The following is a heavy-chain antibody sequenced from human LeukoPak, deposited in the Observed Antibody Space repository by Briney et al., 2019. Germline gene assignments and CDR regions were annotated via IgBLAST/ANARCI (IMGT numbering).Heavy chain of an antibody. D-gene: IGHD2-8*02. Sequence: GGSLRLSCAVSGFTVSSNYMSWVRQAPGKGLEWVSVIYSGGSTYYADSVKGRFTISRDNSKNTLYLQMNSLRAEDTAVYYCARELVAYYFDYWGQGTLVTVSS. CDR3: ARELVAYYFDY. V-gene: IGHV3-66*01. J-gene: IGHJ4*02. CDR2: IYSGGST. CDR1: GFTVSSNY.